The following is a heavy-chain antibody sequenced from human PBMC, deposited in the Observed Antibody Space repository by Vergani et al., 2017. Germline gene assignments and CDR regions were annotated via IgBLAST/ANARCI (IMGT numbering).Heavy chain of an antibody. CDR3: ARSLGYCSSTSCRRLYYYYYMDV. J-gene: IGHJ6*03. Sequence: QLQLQESGSGLVKPSQTLSLTCAVSGDSITNGGFSWNWIRQPPGKGPEWIGYIFPSGNSDYNPSLKNRVSISLDKSKNQFSLWVNSVTAADTAVYFCARSLGYCSSTSCRRLYYYYYMDVWGKGP. CDR2: IFPSGNS. CDR1: GDSITNGGFS. D-gene: IGHD2-2*01. V-gene: IGHV4-30-2*01.